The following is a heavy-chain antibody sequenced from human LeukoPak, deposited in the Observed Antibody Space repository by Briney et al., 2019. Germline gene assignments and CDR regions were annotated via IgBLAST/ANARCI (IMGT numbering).Heavy chain of an antibody. V-gene: IGHV5-51*01. CDR1: GYSFSNDW. D-gene: IGHD3-22*01. Sequence: GASLKISCKCSGYSFSNDWIGLVLQMPGKGLGLVGIIYPVDSDTRYSPSLQGQVTISADTSISTAYLQWSSLKASDTAMYYCARSIRYYGSSGLDYRGQGTLVTVSS. J-gene: IGHJ4*02. CDR2: IYPVDSDT. CDR3: ARSIRYYGSSGLDY.